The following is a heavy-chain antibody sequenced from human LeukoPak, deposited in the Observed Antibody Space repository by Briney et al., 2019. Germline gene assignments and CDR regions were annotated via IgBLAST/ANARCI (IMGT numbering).Heavy chain of an antibody. CDR3: ARRYCTSTSCSYFDY. CDR2: ISSSGGST. V-gene: IGHV3-23*01. Sequence: GRSLRLSCTASGFTFGDYAMSWVRQAPGKGLEWVSTISSSGGSTYYADSAKGRFTISRDNSKNTLYLQMNSLRAEDTAVYYCARRYCTSTSCSYFDYWGQGTLVTVSS. J-gene: IGHJ4*02. CDR1: GFTFGDYA. D-gene: IGHD2-2*01.